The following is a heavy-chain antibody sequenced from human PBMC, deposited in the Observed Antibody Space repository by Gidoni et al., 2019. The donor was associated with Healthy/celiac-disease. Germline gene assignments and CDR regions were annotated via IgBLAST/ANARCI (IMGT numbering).Heavy chain of an antibody. CDR2: ISSSSSYI. Sequence: EVQLVESGGGLVKPGGSLRLSCAASGLTFSSYSMNWVRQAPGTGLEWVSAISSSSSYIYYADSVKGRFTISRDNAKNSLYLQMNSLRAEDTAVYYCATPLLAHRVLSAWGQGTTVTVSS. CDR3: ATPLLAHRVLSA. J-gene: IGHJ6*02. V-gene: IGHV3-21*01. CDR1: GLTFSSYS.